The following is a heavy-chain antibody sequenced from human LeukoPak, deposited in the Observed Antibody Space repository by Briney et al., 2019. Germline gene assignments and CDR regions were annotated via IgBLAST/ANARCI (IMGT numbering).Heavy chain of an antibody. CDR3: ARVLRYFDWLPFDY. CDR1: GFTFSSYW. CDR2: INSDGSGT. D-gene: IGHD3-9*01. Sequence: GGSLRLSCAASGFTFSSYWMHWVRQAPGKGLVWVSRINSDGSGTSYADSVKGRFTISRDNAKNTLYLQMNSLRAEDTAVYYCARVLRYFDWLPFDYWGQGTLVTVSS. J-gene: IGHJ4*02. V-gene: IGHV3-74*01.